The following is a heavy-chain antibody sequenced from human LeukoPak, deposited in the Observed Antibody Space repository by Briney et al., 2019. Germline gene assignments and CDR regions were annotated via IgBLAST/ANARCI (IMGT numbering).Heavy chain of an antibody. V-gene: IGHV1-18*01. Sequence: GASVKASCKASGYTFTRYGINWVRQAPGQGLEWMGWINTNNVNRNYAQKLQGRVTMTTDTSTNTAYMELMSLTSDDTAVYYCARAGQLDYWGQGTLVTVSS. J-gene: IGHJ4*02. CDR3: ARAGQLDY. D-gene: IGHD1-1*01. CDR1: GYTFTRYG. CDR2: INTNNVNR.